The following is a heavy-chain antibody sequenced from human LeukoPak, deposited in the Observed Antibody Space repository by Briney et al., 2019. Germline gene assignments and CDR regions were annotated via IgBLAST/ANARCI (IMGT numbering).Heavy chain of an antibody. CDR2: IYYSGST. CDR1: GGSISSSSYY. Sequence: SETLSLTCTVSGGSISSSSYYWSWIRQPPGKGLEWIGYIYYSGSTNYNPSLKSRVTISVDTSKNQFSLKLSSVTAADTAVYYCARRRHTWFDPWGQGTLVTVSS. V-gene: IGHV4-61*01. D-gene: IGHD2-8*01. J-gene: IGHJ5*02. CDR3: ARRRHTWFDP.